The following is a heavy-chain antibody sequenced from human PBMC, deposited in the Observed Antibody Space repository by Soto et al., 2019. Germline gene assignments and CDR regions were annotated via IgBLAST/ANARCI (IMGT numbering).Heavy chain of an antibody. V-gene: IGHV3-23*01. CDR3: ARTDSSGWSTRYGMDV. CDR2: ISGGGGDT. CDR1: GFTFSNHA. Sequence: GGSLRLSCAAYGFTFSNHAMALLRQLPGKGLEWVSGISGGGGDTYHADYVRGRFTISRDNSKNTLYLQMNSLRAEDAAVYYCARTDSSGWSTRYGMDVWGQGTTVTVSS. J-gene: IGHJ6*02. D-gene: IGHD6-19*01.